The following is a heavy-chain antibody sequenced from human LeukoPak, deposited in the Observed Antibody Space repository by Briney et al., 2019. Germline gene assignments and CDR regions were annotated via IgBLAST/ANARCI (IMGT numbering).Heavy chain of an antibody. Sequence: PSETLSLTCTVSGGSFSSYYWSWIRQPPGKGLEWIGYIYYSGSTKYNPSLKSRVTISVDASKTQFSLKLNSVTAADTAVYYCARGSRELYYFDYWGQGTLVTVSS. CDR1: GGSFSSYY. J-gene: IGHJ4*02. D-gene: IGHD1-7*01. CDR3: ARGSRELYYFDY. V-gene: IGHV4-59*01. CDR2: IYYSGST.